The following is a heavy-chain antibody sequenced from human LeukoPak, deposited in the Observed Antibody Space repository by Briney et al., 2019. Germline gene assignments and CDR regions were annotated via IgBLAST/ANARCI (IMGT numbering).Heavy chain of an antibody. D-gene: IGHD3-22*01. Sequence: SETLSLTCAVSGGSISSGGYSWSWIRQPPGKGLEWIGYIYHSGSTYYNPSLKSRVTISVDRSKNQFSLKLSSVTAADTAVYYCARVDRDSSGQKYFDLWGRGTLVTASS. CDR1: GGSISSGGYS. J-gene: IGHJ2*01. V-gene: IGHV4-30-2*01. CDR2: IYHSGST. CDR3: ARVDRDSSGQKYFDL.